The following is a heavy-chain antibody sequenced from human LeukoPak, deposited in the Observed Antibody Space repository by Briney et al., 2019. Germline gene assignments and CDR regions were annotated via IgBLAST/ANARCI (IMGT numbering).Heavy chain of an antibody. Sequence: ASVKVSCKASGYTFTSYGISWVRQAPGQGLEWMGWISAYNGNTNYAQKLQGRVTMTTDTSTSTAYTELRSLRSDDTAVYYCARDENYGGSPGLDYWGQGTLVTVSS. CDR2: ISAYNGNT. J-gene: IGHJ4*02. CDR1: GYTFTSYG. D-gene: IGHD4-23*01. CDR3: ARDENYGGSPGLDY. V-gene: IGHV1-18*01.